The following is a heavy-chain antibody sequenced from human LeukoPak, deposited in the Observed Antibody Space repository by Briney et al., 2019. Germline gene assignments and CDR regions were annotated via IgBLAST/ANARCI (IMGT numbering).Heavy chain of an antibody. V-gene: IGHV4-61*01. CDR1: GVSINTCCYY. CDR3: ARGRSYGFDFDS. J-gene: IGHJ4*02. D-gene: IGHD5-18*01. Sequence: SQTLSLTCDVSGVSINTCCYYWTWIRQPPRKGLQWIGYKYYSGSTRYNSSLRSRLTISLDSSKNQFSLRLTSVTAADTAVYYCARGRSYGFDFDSWGPGTLVIVSS. CDR2: KYYSGST.